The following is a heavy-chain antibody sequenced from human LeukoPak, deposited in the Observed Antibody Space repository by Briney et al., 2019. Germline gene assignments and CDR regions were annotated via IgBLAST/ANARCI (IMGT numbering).Heavy chain of an antibody. CDR3: TRDRGAYNLYDY. CDR2: IRSKAYGETA. Sequence: GGSLGLSRTASGFTFGDYAMSWIRQAPGKGLEWVGFIRSKAYGETADYAASVEGRFTISRDDSKAIAYLQMNSLKTEDTAVYHCTRDRGAYNLYDYWGQGTLVTVSS. J-gene: IGHJ4*02. D-gene: IGHD1-1*01. CDR1: GFTFGDYA. V-gene: IGHV3-49*03.